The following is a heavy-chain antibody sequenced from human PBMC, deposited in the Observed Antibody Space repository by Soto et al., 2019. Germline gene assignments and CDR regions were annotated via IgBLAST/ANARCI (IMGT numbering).Heavy chain of an antibody. D-gene: IGHD1-26*01. CDR2: IYHSGST. CDR1: GGSISSSNW. CDR3: ARVSGSYYYGMDV. Sequence: PSETLSLTCAVSGGSISSSNWWSWVRQPPGKGLEWIGEIYHSGSTNYNPSRKSRVTISVDKSKNQFSLKLSSVTAADTAVYYCARVSGSYYYGMDVWGQGITVTVSS. V-gene: IGHV4-4*02. J-gene: IGHJ6*02.